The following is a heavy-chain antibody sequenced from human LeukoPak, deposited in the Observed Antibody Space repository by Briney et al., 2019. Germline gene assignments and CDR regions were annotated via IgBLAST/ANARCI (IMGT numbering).Heavy chain of an antibody. Sequence: ASVKVSCKASGFTITGYYMRWVRQAPGQGLEWMGWINPNNDGSVYAQKFQGRVTMTRDTFINTVSMELYRLKSDDTAVYYCARKRGVGVDTNAFDMWGQGTMVTVSS. CDR1: GFTITGYY. CDR2: INPNNDGS. D-gene: IGHD1-26*01. V-gene: IGHV1-2*02. CDR3: ARKRGVGVDTNAFDM. J-gene: IGHJ3*02.